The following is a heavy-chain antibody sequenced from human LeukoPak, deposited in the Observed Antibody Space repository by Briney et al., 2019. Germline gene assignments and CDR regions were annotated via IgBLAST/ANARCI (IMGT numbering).Heavy chain of an antibody. Sequence: GGSLRLSFAASGFTFSSSAMSCVRLAPGKGLGWVSAISGSGGSTYYADSVKGRFTISRDNSKNTLYLQMNSLRAEDTAVYYCAKGLDSSGYYYSAFDIWGQGTMVTVSS. J-gene: IGHJ3*02. V-gene: IGHV3-23*01. CDR1: GFTFSSSA. CDR2: ISGSGGST. CDR3: AKGLDSSGYYYSAFDI. D-gene: IGHD3-22*01.